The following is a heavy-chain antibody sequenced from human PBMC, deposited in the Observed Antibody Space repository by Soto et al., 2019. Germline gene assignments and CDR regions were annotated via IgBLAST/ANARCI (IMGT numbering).Heavy chain of an antibody. D-gene: IGHD2-15*01. CDR2: ISSSGSTI. J-gene: IGHJ6*02. CDR3: ARTSPSGYYYGMYV. Sequence: GGSLRFSCAASGFPFSSYEMNWVRQAPGKGLEWVSYISSSGSTIYYADSVKGQFTISRDNAKNSLYLQMNSLRAEDTAVYYCARTSPSGYYYGMYVWVQGTTVTVSS. V-gene: IGHV3-48*03. CDR1: GFPFSSYE.